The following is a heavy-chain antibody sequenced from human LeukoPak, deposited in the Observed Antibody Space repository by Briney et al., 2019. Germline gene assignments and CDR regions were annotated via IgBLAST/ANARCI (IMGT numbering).Heavy chain of an antibody. CDR1: GGSISSGGYY. CDR2: IYNGGST. Sequence: SETLSLTCTVSGGSISSGGYYWSWIRQPPGKGLEWIGYIYNGGSTNYNPSLKSRVTISVDTSKNQFSLKLSSVTAADTAVYYCARGTSTYYYNMDVWGKGTTVTVSS. D-gene: IGHD6-6*01. V-gene: IGHV4-61*08. CDR3: ARGTSTYYYNMDV. J-gene: IGHJ6*04.